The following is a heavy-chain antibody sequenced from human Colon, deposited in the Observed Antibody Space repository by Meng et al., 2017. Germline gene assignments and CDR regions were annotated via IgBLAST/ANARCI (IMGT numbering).Heavy chain of an antibody. Sequence: QVQLQESGPGLVKPSQTLSLTVTVSGGALSSVNNQWSWIRQPPGKGPEYIGYIYYDGNTYYNPSLKSRVTISIDTSKNQFSLRLNSVTAADTAVYYCAREFYVDTAMVIDSWGQGTLVTVSS. V-gene: IGHV4-30-4*01. J-gene: IGHJ4*02. D-gene: IGHD5-18*01. CDR1: GGALSSVNNQ. CDR2: IYYDGNT. CDR3: AREFYVDTAMVIDS.